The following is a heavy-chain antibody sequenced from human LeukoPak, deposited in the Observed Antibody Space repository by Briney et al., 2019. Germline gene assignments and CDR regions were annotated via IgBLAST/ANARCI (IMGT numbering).Heavy chain of an antibody. D-gene: IGHD2-15*01. V-gene: IGHV4-34*01. CDR2: INHSGSN. Sequence: TSETLSLTCADYGGSFSGYYWRWIRQPPGKGLEWIGEINHSGSNNYNPSLKSRVTISVDTSKNQFSLKLSSVTAADTAVYYCARDDCSGGSCYVAYWGQGTLVTVSS. J-gene: IGHJ4*02. CDR3: ARDDCSGGSCYVAY. CDR1: GGSFSGYY.